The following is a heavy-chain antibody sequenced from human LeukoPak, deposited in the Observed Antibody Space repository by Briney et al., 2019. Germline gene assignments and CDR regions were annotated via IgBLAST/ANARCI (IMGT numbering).Heavy chain of an antibody. J-gene: IGHJ5*02. D-gene: IGHD5-12*01. V-gene: IGHV1-18*01. Sequence: ASVKVSCKASGYTFTSYGISWVRQAPGQGLEWMGWISADSANTKYAQQLQGRVTMTTDTSTSTAYMELRSLRSDDTAVYYCAGQRGYAWSWFDPWGQGTLVTVSS. CDR2: ISADSANT. CDR1: GYTFTSYG. CDR3: AGQRGYAWSWFDP.